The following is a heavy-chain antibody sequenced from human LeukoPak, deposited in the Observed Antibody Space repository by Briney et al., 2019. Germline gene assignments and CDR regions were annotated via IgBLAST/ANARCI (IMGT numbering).Heavy chain of an antibody. CDR3: ARENGAIVVVSAAMEGWFDP. J-gene: IGHJ5*02. CDR2: IYTRRST. Sequence: SETLSLTCTVSGGSISSYYWSWIRQPAGKGLEWIGRIYTRRSTNYNPSLKSRVTMSVDTSKNQFSLKLSSVTAADTAVYYCARENGAIVVVSAAMEGWFDPWGQGTLVTVSS. D-gene: IGHD2-2*01. CDR1: GGSISSYY. V-gene: IGHV4-4*07.